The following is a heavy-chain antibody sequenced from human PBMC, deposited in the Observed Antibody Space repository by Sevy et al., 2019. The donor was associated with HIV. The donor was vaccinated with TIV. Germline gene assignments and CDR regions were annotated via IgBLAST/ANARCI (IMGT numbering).Heavy chain of an antibody. V-gene: IGHV1-2*02. Sequence: ASVKVSCSTSGYTFSVHYIYWVRQAAGQGLEWMGWINPNTGDTNFSPKFQGRVTMTRDSSINTAYMELSRLTSADTAVYFWARLSVSDPSCQYCGGGADYFDYWGQGTLVTVSS. CDR2: INPNTGDT. D-gene: IGHD2-8*02. CDR3: ARLSVSDPSCQYCGGGADYFDY. J-gene: IGHJ4*02. CDR1: GYTFSVHY.